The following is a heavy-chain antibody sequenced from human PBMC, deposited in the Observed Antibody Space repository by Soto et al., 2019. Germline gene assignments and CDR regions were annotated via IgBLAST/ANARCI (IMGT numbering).Heavy chain of an antibody. D-gene: IGHD3-10*01. V-gene: IGHV4-31*03. J-gene: IGHJ5*02. CDR2: VYYTGRT. CDR3: ARVATLDGSFGWFDP. Sequence: QVQLQESGPGLVKPSETLSLTCTVSGGSITSGGSPWTWIRQFPGRGLEWIGYVYYTGRTLYTPSLQGRVSILVDTSQSQLALSVRSVTAADTVIYYGARVATLDGSFGWFDPWGQGTLVIVSS. CDR1: GGSITSGGSP.